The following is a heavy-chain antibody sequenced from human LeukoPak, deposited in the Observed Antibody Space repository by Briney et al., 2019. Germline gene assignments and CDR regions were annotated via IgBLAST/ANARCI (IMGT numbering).Heavy chain of an antibody. CDR2: IYYGGST. J-gene: IGHJ5*02. V-gene: IGHV4-39*01. CDR1: GGSISSSSYF. CDR3: ARHFIVPAATFNWFDP. D-gene: IGHD2-2*01. Sequence: SETLSLTCIVSGGSISSSSYFWGWIRQPPGKGLEWIGSIYYGGSTYYNPSLKSRVTISVDTSKNQFSLKLSSVTAADTAVYYCARHFIVPAATFNWFDPWGQGTLVTVSS.